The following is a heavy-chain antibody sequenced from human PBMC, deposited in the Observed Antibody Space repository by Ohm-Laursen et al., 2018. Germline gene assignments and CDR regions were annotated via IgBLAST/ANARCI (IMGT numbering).Heavy chain of an antibody. CDR2: ISWNSGSI. CDR3: AKHTRLAVDSNGYLDY. Sequence: SSLRLSCAASGFTFADYAMHWVRQAPGKGLEWVSRISWNSGSIGYADSVKGRFTISRDNAKNSLYLQMNSLGVEDTALYYCAKHTRLAVDSNGYLDYWGQGTLVTVSS. J-gene: IGHJ4*02. V-gene: IGHV3-9*01. D-gene: IGHD6-19*01. CDR1: GFTFADYA.